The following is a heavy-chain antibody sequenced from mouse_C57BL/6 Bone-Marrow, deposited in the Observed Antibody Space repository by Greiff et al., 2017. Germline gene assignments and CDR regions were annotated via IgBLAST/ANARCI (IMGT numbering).Heavy chain of an antibody. CDR1: GYAFSSSW. CDR2: IYPGDGDT. D-gene: IGHD2-2*01. CDR3: ACLLWLRRAWFAY. Sequence: QVQLQQSGPELVKPGASVKISCKASGYAFSSSWMNWVKQRPGKGLEWIGRIYPGDGDTNYKGKFKGQATLPADKSSSTAYMQLSSLTSEDSAVYCCACLLWLRRAWFAYWGQGTLVTVSA. J-gene: IGHJ3*01. V-gene: IGHV1-82*01.